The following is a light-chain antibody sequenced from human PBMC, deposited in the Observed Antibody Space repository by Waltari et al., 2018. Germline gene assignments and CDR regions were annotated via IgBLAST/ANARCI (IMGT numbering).Light chain of an antibody. CDR2: AAS. Sequence: DIQMTQSPSSVSASVGDRVTITCRASQDISNWLAWYQQKPGKAPQLLIYAASTLQSGVPSRFGGSGSGTDFTLTISSLQAEDFATYYCQQANSFPSLTFGGGTNVEIK. J-gene: IGKJ4*01. CDR1: QDISNW. V-gene: IGKV1D-12*01. CDR3: QQANSFPSLT.